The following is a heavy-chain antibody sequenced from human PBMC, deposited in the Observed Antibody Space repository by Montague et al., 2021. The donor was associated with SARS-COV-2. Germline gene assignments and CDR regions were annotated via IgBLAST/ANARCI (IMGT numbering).Heavy chain of an antibody. V-gene: IGHV4-39*01. J-gene: IGHJ4*02. CDR2: IYYGGTT. CDR1: GGSMISRSFH. CDR3: ARRLTICTGVVKIVYFDY. D-gene: IGHD2-8*02. Sequence: SETLSLTCTVSGGSMISRSFHWDWIRQPPGKGLEWIGSIYYGGTTYFNPSLRSRVTLSVDTPRSQFSLELSSVTAADTAVYYCARRLTICTGVVKIVYFDYWGQGPLVTVSS.